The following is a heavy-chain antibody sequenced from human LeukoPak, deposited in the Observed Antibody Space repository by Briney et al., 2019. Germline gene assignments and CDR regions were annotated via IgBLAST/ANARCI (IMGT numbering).Heavy chain of an antibody. CDR3: AENRGGSYYSGSDY. Sequence: GGSLRLSCAASGFTFSSYAMNWVRQAPGKGLEWVSAVRGGDAGTSYADSVKGRFTISRDNSKNTLYLQTNSLRADDTAVYYCAENRGGSYYSGSDYWGQGTLVTVSS. CDR2: VRGGDAGT. CDR1: GFTFSSYA. V-gene: IGHV3-23*01. D-gene: IGHD1-26*01. J-gene: IGHJ4*02.